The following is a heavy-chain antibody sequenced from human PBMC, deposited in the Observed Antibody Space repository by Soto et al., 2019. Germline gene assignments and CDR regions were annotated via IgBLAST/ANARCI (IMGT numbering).Heavy chain of an antibody. V-gene: IGHV4-39*01. D-gene: IGHD5-18*01. CDR1: GGSISSSSYY. Sequence: SSETLSLTCTVSGGSISSSSYYWGWIRQPPGKGLEWIGSIYYSGSTYYNPSLKSRVTISVDTSKNQFSLKLSSVTAADTAVYYCARGTEYSYGYFDYWGQGTLVTVSS. J-gene: IGHJ4*02. CDR2: IYYSGST. CDR3: ARGTEYSYGYFDY.